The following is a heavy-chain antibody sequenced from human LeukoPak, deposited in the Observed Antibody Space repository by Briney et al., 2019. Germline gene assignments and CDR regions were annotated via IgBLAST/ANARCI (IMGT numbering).Heavy chain of an antibody. V-gene: IGHV3-23*01. J-gene: IGHJ6*02. D-gene: IGHD5-18*01. Sequence: SGGSLRLSCAASVFTFSSYAMSWVRQAPGKGLEWVSAISGSGGSTNYADSVKGRFTISRDNSKNTLYLHMNSLRAEDTAVYYCVKSWGYSYGSSYGMDVWGQGTTVTVSS. CDR3: VKSWGYSYGSSYGMDV. CDR2: ISGSGGST. CDR1: VFTFSSYA.